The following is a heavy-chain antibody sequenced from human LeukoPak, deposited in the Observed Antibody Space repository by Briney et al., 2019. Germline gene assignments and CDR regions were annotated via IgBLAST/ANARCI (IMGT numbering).Heavy chain of an antibody. D-gene: IGHD6-13*01. CDR3: ARQFKRIAAAALLYFDY. V-gene: IGHV4-39*01. Sequence: SETLSLNCTVSGGSISSSSSYWAWIRQPPGKGLEWIGSIYYSGSTYYNPSLKSRVTISVDTSKNQFSLKLSSVTAADTAVYYCARQFKRIAAAALLYFDYWGQGTLVTVSS. CDR1: GGSISSSSSY. CDR2: IYYSGST. J-gene: IGHJ4*02.